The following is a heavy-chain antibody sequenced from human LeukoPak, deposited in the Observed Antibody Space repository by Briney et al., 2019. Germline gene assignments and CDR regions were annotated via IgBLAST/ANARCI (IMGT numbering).Heavy chain of an antibody. CDR1: GYTFTSYD. CDR3: ARNLYGTGEFDY. D-gene: IGHD7-27*01. V-gene: IGHV1-8*01. Sequence: VASVEASCKASGYTFTSYDINWVRQATGQGLEWVGWMTPKSGNTGYAQKFQGRVTMTRDTSTGTAYMDLSSLRSEDTAVYFCARNLYGTGEFDYWGQGTLVTVSS. J-gene: IGHJ4*02. CDR2: MTPKSGNT.